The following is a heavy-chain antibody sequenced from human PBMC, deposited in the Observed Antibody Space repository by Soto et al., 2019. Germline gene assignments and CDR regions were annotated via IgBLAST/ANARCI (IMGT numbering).Heavy chain of an antibody. J-gene: IGHJ4*02. CDR3: AREPNYFDY. CDR2: ISAYNGNT. Sequence: ASVKVSCKASGYTFTSYGISWVRQAPGQGLEWMGWISAYNGNTKYAQKLQGRVTMTTDTSTSTADMEPRSLRSDDTAVYYCAREPNYFDYWGQGTLVTVSS. CDR1: GYTFTSYG. V-gene: IGHV1-18*01.